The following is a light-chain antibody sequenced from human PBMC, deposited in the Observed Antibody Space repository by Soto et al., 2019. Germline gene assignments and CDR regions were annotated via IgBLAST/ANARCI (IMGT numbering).Light chain of an antibody. V-gene: IGKV1-33*01. CDR1: QDIRYY. CDR2: DAS. CDR3: QQLRMYPST. J-gene: IGKJ4*01. Sequence: DIQMTQSPSSLSASVGDRVTITCQASQDIRYYLNWYQHKPGKAPKLLIYDASTLYGGVPSRFSGSGSGTDFALTITSLQAEDFATYYCQQLRMYPSTFGGGTKVDIK.